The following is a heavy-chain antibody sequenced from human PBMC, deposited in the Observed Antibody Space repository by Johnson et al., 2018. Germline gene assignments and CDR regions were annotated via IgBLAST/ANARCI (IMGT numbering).Heavy chain of an antibody. CDR1: GFTFSSYS. CDR3: ARVYPIWFGESRGAFDI. V-gene: IGHV3-48*01. Sequence: VQLVESGGGLVQPGGSLRLSCAASGFTFSSYSMNWVRQAPGKGLEWVSYISSSSSTIYYADSVKGRFTISRDKAKNSLYLKMNSLRAEDTAVYYCARVYPIWFGESRGAFDIWGQGTMVTVSS. J-gene: IGHJ3*02. CDR2: ISSSSSTI. D-gene: IGHD3-10*01.